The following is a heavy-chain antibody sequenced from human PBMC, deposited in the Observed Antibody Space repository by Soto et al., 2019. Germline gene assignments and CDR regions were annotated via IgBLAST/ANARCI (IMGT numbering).Heavy chain of an antibody. Sequence: ASVKVSCKASGGTFSSYAISWVRQAPGQGLEWMGGIIPIFGTANYAQKFQGRVTITADKSTSTAYMELSSLRSEDTAVYYCAREEGLGARYYYYGMDVWGQGTTVTVSS. D-gene: IGHD1-26*01. CDR3: AREEGLGARYYYYGMDV. CDR2: IIPIFGTA. CDR1: GGTFSSYA. J-gene: IGHJ6*02. V-gene: IGHV1-69*06.